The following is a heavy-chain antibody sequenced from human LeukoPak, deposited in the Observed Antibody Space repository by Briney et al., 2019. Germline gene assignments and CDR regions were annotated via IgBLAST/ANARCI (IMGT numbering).Heavy chain of an antibody. V-gene: IGHV3-53*01. CDR3: ARTFLSGDGYKVGYFGY. CDR2: IYSSGST. CDR1: GLTVSTNY. J-gene: IGHJ4*02. D-gene: IGHD5-24*01. Sequence: GESLKISRAVSGLTVSTNYMSWVRQAPGEGLEWLSLIYSSGSTYYADSVKGRFTISRDNSRNTLYLQMNSLTAEDTAVYYCARTFLSGDGYKVGYFGYWGPGTLVTVSS.